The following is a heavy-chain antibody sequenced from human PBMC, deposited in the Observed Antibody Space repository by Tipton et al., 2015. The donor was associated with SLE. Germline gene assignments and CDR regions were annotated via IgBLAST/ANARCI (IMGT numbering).Heavy chain of an antibody. J-gene: IGHJ4*02. CDR1: GGSISSYY. CDR2: IYTSGST. Sequence: TLSLTCTVSGGSISSYYWSWIRQPAGKGLEWIGRIYTSGSTNYNPSLKSRVTISVDTSKNQFSLKLSSVTAADTAVYYCASLRIAAAGRGNFDYWGQGGLVIVSS. V-gene: IGHV4-4*07. D-gene: IGHD6-13*01. CDR3: ASLRIAAAGRGNFDY.